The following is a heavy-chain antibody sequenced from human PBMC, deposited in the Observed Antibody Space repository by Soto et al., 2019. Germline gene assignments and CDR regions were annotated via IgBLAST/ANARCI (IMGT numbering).Heavy chain of an antibody. D-gene: IGHD2-2*01. V-gene: IGHV4-38-2*02. CDR2: IYHSGST. Sequence: LKCPVSVYSISPRFDWDWIRQPPGKGLEWIGSIYHSGSTYYNPSLNSRVTISSDASKNQISLKLSSLTAADTALYYWARDWGTGFYQLDSWGRETLVTGSS. CDR1: VYSISPRFD. J-gene: IGHJ4*02. CDR3: ARDWGTGFYQLDS.